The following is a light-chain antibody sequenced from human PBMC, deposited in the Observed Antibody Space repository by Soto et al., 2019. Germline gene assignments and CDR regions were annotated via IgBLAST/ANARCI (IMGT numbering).Light chain of an antibody. J-gene: IGKJ1*01. CDR1: QTINNY. Sequence: DIQRTQSPSSLSASVGDSVTITCRTSQTINNYLNWYQQKPGKAPKLLVYSASNLQSGVPSRFSGSVSGTNCTLTLSDLKKEDGTTYYGQKSDSTPWTFGQGTKVDIK. V-gene: IGKV1-39*01. CDR2: SAS. CDR3: QKSDSTPWT.